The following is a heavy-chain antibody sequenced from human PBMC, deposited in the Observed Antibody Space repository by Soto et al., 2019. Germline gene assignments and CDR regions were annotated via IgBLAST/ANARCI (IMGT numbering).Heavy chain of an antibody. CDR2: VREDGSEK. CDR1: GFTLSTYS. CDR3: ARMSEAFDI. Sequence: ELQLVESGGGLVQPGGSLRLSCAASGFTLSTYSMSWVRQAPGKGLEWVANVREDGSEKNYLESVKGRFTLSRDNAKNSLSLQMNRLRPDDTAVYYCARMSEAFDIWGQGTMVTVSS. J-gene: IGHJ3*02. V-gene: IGHV3-7*03.